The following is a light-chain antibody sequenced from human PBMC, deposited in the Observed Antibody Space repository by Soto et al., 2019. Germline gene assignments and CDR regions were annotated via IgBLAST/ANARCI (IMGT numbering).Light chain of an antibody. V-gene: IGKV3-11*01. J-gene: IGKJ4*01. CDR1: QSVGSS. CDR3: HQRSDWPLT. CDR2: DAS. Sequence: ETVLTQSPATLSLSPGERATLSCRASQSVGSSLAWYQQKPGQAPRLLIYDASNRATGIPARFSGSGSGTDFTLAISSLQPEDFAVYYCHQRSDWPLTFGGGTKVDIK.